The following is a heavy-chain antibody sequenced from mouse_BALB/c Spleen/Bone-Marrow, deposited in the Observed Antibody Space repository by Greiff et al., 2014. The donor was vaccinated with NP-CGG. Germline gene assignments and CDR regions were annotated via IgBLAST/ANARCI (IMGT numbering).Heavy chain of an antibody. CDR1: GYTFTSYW. Sequence: VQLQQSGAELAKPGASVKMSCKASGYTFTSYWMHWVKQRPGQGLEWIGYINPNTGYTEYNQKFKDKATLTADKSSSTAYMQLSSLTSEDSAVYYCARAPLLRLRNYFDYWGQGTTLTVS. CDR3: ARAPLLRLRNYFDY. CDR2: INPNTGYT. J-gene: IGHJ2*01. V-gene: IGHV1-7*01. D-gene: IGHD1-2*01.